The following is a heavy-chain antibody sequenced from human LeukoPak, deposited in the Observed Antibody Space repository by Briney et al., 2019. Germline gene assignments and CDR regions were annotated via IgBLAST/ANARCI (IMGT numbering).Heavy chain of an antibody. CDR1: GGSISSGGHS. Sequence: PSETLSLTCTVSGGSISSGGHSWSWIRQPPGKGLEWIGYIYHSGSGSTYYNPSLKSRVTISIDKSKNQFSLKLNSVTAADTAVYYCATYYVGVGGRGHWGPGTLVTVSS. V-gene: IGHV4-30-2*02. CDR3: ATYYVGVGGRGH. CDR2: IYHSGSGST. D-gene: IGHD3-16*01. J-gene: IGHJ4*02.